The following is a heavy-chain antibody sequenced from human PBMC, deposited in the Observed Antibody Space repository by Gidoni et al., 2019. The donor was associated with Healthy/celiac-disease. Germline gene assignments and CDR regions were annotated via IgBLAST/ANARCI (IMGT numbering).Heavy chain of an antibody. CDR2: ISYDGSNK. D-gene: IGHD3-22*01. CDR3: AKERTYDSSGYYDY. J-gene: IGHJ4*02. Sequence: QVQLVDSGGGVVQPGRSLRLSCSASGFPFRSYGMHWVRQAPGKGLEWVAVISYDGSNKYYADSVKGRFTISRDNSKNTLYLQMNSLRAEDTAVYYCAKERTYDSSGYYDYWGQGTLVTVSS. V-gene: IGHV3-30*18. CDR1: GFPFRSYG.